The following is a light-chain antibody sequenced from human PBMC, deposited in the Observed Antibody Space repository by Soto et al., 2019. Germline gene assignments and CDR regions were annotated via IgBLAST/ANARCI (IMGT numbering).Light chain of an antibody. CDR2: DTS. J-gene: IGKJ1*01. CDR1: QTISSF. CDR3: QQSYSIPPT. Sequence: DIQMTQSPSSLSASVGDRFTITCRASQTISSFLNWYQQKPGKAPKVLIFDTSSLQSGVPSRFSGSGAGTEFALTISNLQPEDFATYYCQQSYSIPPTFGLGTKVDI. V-gene: IGKV1-39*01.